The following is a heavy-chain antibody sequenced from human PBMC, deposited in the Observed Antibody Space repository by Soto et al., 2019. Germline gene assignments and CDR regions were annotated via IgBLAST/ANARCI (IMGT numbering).Heavy chain of an antibody. D-gene: IGHD3-3*01. V-gene: IGHV4-39*01. Sequence: SETLSLTCTVCGGSISSSSYYWGWIRQPPGKGLEWIGSIYYSGSTYYNPSLKSRVTISVDTSKNQFSLKLSSVTAADTAVYYCARHITIFGYYGMDVWGQGTTVTVS. CDR1: GGSISSSSYY. CDR3: ARHITIFGYYGMDV. CDR2: IYYSGST. J-gene: IGHJ6*02.